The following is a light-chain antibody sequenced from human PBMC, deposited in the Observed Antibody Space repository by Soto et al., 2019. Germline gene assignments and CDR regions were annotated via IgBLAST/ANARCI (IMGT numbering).Light chain of an antibody. Sequence: QAVVTQPASVSGSPGQSITISCTGTSSDVGGYNYVSWYQQHPGKAPKLIIYDVSNRPSGVSNRFSGSKSGNTASLTISGLQAEDEADYYCSSYTSNKTLVAFGGGTKLTVL. CDR2: DVS. J-gene: IGLJ2*01. CDR1: SSDVGGYNY. V-gene: IGLV2-14*01. CDR3: SSYTSNKTLVA.